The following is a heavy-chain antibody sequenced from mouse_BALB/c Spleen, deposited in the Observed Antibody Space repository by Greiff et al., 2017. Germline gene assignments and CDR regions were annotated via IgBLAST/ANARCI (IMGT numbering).Heavy chain of an antibody. CDR1: GYTFTSYW. V-gene: IGHV1-5*01. D-gene: IGHD2-4*01. Sequence: VQLKQSGTVLARPGASVKMSCKASGYTFTSYWMHWVKQRPGQGLEWIGAIYPGNSDTSYNQKFKGKAKLTAVTSTSTAYMELSSLTNEDSAVYYCTTMITTKAAWFAYWGQGTLVTVSA. J-gene: IGHJ3*01. CDR3: TTMITTKAAWFAY. CDR2: IYPGNSDT.